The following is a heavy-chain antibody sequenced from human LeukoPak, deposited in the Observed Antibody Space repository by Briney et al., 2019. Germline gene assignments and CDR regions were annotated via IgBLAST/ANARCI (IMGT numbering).Heavy chain of an antibody. CDR1: GYSFTSYG. J-gene: IGHJ5*02. CDR2: ISGYNGNT. CDR3: ARDRYKSWFDP. D-gene: IGHD3-9*01. V-gene: IGHV1-18*01. Sequence: ASVKVSCKTSGYSFTSYGISWVRQAPGQGLEWMGRISGYNGNTNYAQKLQGRVTMTTDTSTSTAYMELRSLRSDDTAVYYCARDRYKSWFDPWGQGTLVTVSS.